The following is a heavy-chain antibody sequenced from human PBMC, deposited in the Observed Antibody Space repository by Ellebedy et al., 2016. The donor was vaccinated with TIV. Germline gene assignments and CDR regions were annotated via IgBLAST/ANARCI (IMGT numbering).Heavy chain of an antibody. V-gene: IGHV4-59*01. Sequence: MPSETLSLTCAVYGGSFSGYYWSWIRQPPGKGLKWIGYIYYSGSTNYNPSLKSRVTISVDTSKNQFSLKLSSVTAADTAVYYCARDGGKKYNWNYGYYYGMDVWGQGTTVTVSS. CDR2: IYYSGST. CDR1: GGSFSGYY. J-gene: IGHJ6*02. CDR3: ARDGGKKYNWNYGYYYGMDV. D-gene: IGHD1-7*01.